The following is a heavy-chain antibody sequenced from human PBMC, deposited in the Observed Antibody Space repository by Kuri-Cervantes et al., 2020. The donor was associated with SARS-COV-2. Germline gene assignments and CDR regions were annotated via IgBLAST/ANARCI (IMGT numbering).Heavy chain of an antibody. J-gene: IGHJ4*02. V-gene: IGHV3-66*01. D-gene: IGHD6-19*01. Sequence: GESLKISCAASGFTVSGNYMSWVRQAPGKGLEWVSVIYSGGSTYYADSVKGRFTISRDNAKNTLYLQMNTLRAEDTALYYCVKVVPLAGSRGHFDYWGQGALVTVSS. CDR2: IYSGGST. CDR1: GFTVSGNY. CDR3: VKVVPLAGSRGHFDY.